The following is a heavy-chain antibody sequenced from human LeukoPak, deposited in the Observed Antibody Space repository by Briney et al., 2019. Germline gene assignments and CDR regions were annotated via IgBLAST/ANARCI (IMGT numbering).Heavy chain of an antibody. Sequence: GGSLRLSCAASGFTVSSNYMSWVRQAPGKGPEWVSVIYSGGSTYYADSVKGRFTISRDNSKNTLYLQMNSLRAEDTAVYYCAIHDYGDYEAFDIWGQGTMVTVSS. D-gene: IGHD4-17*01. CDR1: GFTVSSNY. CDR3: AIHDYGDYEAFDI. V-gene: IGHV3-53*01. CDR2: IYSGGST. J-gene: IGHJ3*02.